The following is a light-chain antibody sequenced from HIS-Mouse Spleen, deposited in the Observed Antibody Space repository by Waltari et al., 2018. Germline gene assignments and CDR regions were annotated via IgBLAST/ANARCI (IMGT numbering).Light chain of an antibody. V-gene: IGKV1-39*01. J-gene: IGKJ1*01. CDR1: QSISSY. CDR3: QQSYSTPWT. CDR2: AAS. Sequence: DIQMIQSPSPLSASVGDRVTITCRASQSISSYLNWYQQKPGKAPKLLIYAASSLQSGVPSRFSGSGSGTDFTLTISSLQPEDFATYYCQQSYSTPWTFGQGTKVEIK.